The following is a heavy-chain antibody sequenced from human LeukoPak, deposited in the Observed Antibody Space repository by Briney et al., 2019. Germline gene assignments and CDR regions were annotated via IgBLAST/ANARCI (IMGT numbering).Heavy chain of an antibody. J-gene: IGHJ4*02. CDR1: GFTFSSYS. CDR2: ISSSSSYI. V-gene: IGHV3-21*04. D-gene: IGHD3-10*01. CDR3: AKCSGLLWFGEPKDY. Sequence: GGSLRLSCAASGFTFSSYSMNWVRQAPGKGLEWVSSISSSSSYIYYADSVKGRFTISRDNSKNTLYLQMNSLRAEDTAVYYCAKCSGLLWFGEPKDYWGQGTLVTVSS.